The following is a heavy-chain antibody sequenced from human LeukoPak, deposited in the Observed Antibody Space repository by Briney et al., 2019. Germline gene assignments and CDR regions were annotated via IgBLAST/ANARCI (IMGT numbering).Heavy chain of an antibody. CDR3: ARRQYGSGSPLYY. Sequence: ASVKVSCKASGYTLTSYDINWVRQTTGQGLEWMGWMNPNSGNTGYAQKFQGRVTITGNTSITTAYMGLSSLRSEDTAVYYCARRQYGSGSPLYYWGQGTLVTVSS. J-gene: IGHJ4*02. CDR2: MNPNSGNT. V-gene: IGHV1-8*03. D-gene: IGHD3-10*01. CDR1: GYTLTSYD.